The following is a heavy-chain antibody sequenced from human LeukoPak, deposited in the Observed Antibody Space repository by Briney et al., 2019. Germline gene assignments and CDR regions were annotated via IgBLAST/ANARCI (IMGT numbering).Heavy chain of an antibody. CDR1: GFTVSSNY. CDR2: IYSSGNI. Sequence: GGSLRLSCAASGFTVSSNYMRWVRQAQGKGLEWVSVIYSSGNIVYADSVNRQFTISRDNSKNTVYLQMNRLRVEATAVYYCARIVASSGGWYNFDYWGQGALVTVSS. V-gene: IGHV3-53*01. CDR3: ARIVASSGGWYNFDY. J-gene: IGHJ4*02. D-gene: IGHD6-19*01.